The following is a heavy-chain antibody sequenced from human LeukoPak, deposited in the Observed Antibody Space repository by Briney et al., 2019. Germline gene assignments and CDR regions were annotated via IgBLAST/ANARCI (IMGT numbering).Heavy chain of an antibody. V-gene: IGHV4-34*01. D-gene: IGHD2-2*01. Sequence: SETLSLTCAVYGGSFSGYYWSWIRQPPGKGLEWIGEINHSGSTNYNPSLKSRVTISVDTSKNQFSLRLSSVTAADTAVYYCARRYCSSTSCYRNYYGMDVWGQGTTATVSS. J-gene: IGHJ6*02. CDR1: GGSFSGYY. CDR2: INHSGST. CDR3: ARRYCSSTSCYRNYYGMDV.